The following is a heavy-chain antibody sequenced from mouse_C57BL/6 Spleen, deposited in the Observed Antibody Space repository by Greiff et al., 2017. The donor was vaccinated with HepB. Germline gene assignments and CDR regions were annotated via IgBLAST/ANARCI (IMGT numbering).Heavy chain of an antibody. Sequence: EVKLVESGGGLVQPKGSLKLSCAASGFSFNTYAMNWVRQAPGKGLEWVARIRSKSNNYATYYADSVKDRFTISRDDSESMLYLQMNNLKTEDTAMYYCVRHRYDYDDGAWFAYWGQGTLVTVSA. V-gene: IGHV10-1*01. CDR3: VRHRYDYDDGAWFAY. CDR2: IRSKSNNYAT. CDR1: GFSFNTYA. J-gene: IGHJ3*01. D-gene: IGHD2-4*01.